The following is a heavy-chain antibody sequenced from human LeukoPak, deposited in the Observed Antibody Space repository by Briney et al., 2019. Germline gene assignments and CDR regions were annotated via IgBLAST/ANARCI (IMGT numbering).Heavy chain of an antibody. CDR1: GYTFTSYY. D-gene: IGHD6-19*01. J-gene: IGHJ4*02. V-gene: IGHV1-46*01. Sequence: ASVKVSCKASGYTFTSYYMHWVRQAPGQGLEWMGIINPSGGSTSYAQKFQGRVTMTRDMSTSTVYMELSSLRSEDTAVYYCARDVAVAGTRGYFDYWGQGTLVTVSS. CDR3: ARDVAVAGTRGYFDY. CDR2: INPSGGST.